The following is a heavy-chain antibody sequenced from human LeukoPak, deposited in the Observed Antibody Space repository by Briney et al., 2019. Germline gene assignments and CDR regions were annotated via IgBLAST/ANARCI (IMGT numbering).Heavy chain of an antibody. V-gene: IGHV1-18*04. D-gene: IGHD3-10*01. CDR1: GYTFTSYG. J-gene: IGHJ4*02. CDR3: ARDGDYYGSGSYQDY. Sequence: ASVKVSCKASGYTFTSYGISWVRQAPGQGLEWMGWISAYNGNTNYAQKLQGRVTMTTDTSTSTVYMELRSLRSDDTAVYYCARDGDYYGSGSYQDYWGQGTLVTVSS. CDR2: ISAYNGNT.